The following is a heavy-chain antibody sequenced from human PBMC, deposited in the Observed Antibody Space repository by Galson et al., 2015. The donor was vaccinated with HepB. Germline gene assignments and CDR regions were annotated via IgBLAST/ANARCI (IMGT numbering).Heavy chain of an antibody. V-gene: IGHV3-30-3*01. D-gene: IGHD3-16*01. CDR2: ISHDGSSK. CDR1: GFTFNNYA. J-gene: IGHJ4*02. Sequence: SLRLSCAASGFTFNNYALHWVRQAPGKGLEWVAVISHDGSSKKYADSVKGRFTISRDNSKNTLYLQMNSLRAEDTAMYYCARDRIWDTFMIRSQYYFDFWGQGTLVTVSS. CDR3: ARDRIWDTFMIRSQYYFDF.